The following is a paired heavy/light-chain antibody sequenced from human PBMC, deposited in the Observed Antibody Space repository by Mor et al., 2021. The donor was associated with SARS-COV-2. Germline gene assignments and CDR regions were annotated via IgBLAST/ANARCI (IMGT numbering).Heavy chain of an antibody. D-gene: IGHD3-16*02. CDR2: IKEDGREK. CDR1: GFTFSSYW. V-gene: IGHV3-7*01. Sequence: EEQLVESGGGLVQPGGSLRLSCVVSGFTFSSYWMSWVRQAPGKGLEWVANIKEDGREKYYVDSVKGRFTISRDNAKNSLYLQMTSLRAADTAVYYCARDRVYYDYVWGSYHYYYVMDVWGQGTTVTVSS. CDR3: ARDRVYYDYVWGSYHYYYVMDV. J-gene: IGHJ6*02.
Light chain of an antibody. J-gene: IGKJ2*01. V-gene: IGKV3-20*01. CDR3: QQYGISSVT. CDR2: GVS. Sequence: EIVLTQSPGTLSLSPGEGATLSCRASQSVSSSYLAWYQQTPGQAPRLLIYGVSSRATGIPDRFSGSGSGTDFTLTISRLEPEDFAVYYCQQYGISSVTFGQGTKLEIK. CDR1: QSVSSSY.